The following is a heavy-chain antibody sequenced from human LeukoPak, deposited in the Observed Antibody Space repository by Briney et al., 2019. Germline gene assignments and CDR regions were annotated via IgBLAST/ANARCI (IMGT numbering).Heavy chain of an antibody. D-gene: IGHD6-13*01. CDR1: GFTFSSYW. Sequence: GGSLRLSCAASGFTFSSYWMSWVRQAPGKGLEWVANIKQDGSEKYYVDSVKGRFTISRDNAKNSLYLQMNSLRAEDTAVCYCARDKYSSSWTLIDYWGQGTLVTVSS. J-gene: IGHJ4*02. V-gene: IGHV3-7*05. CDR3: ARDKYSSSWTLIDY. CDR2: IKQDGSEK.